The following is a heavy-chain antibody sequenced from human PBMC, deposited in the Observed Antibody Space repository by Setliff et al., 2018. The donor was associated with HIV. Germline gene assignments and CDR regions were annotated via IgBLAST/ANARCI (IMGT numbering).Heavy chain of an antibody. V-gene: IGHV3-74*01. CDR1: GFTFSSYW. CDR3: ARARRVIGAVPEDLWFDP. D-gene: IGHD6-19*01. J-gene: IGHJ5*02. CDR2: INSDGSST. Sequence: PGGSLRLSCAASGFTFSSYWMHWVRQAPGKGLVWVSHINSDGSSTTYADSVKGRFAISGDPSTNTLYLQMNRLSAEDTAVYYCARARRVIGAVPEDLWFDPWGQGTLVTVSS.